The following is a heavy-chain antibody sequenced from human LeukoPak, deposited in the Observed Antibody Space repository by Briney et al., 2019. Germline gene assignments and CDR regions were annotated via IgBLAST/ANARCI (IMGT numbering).Heavy chain of an antibody. Sequence: ETSETLSLTCTVSGGSISSSSYYWSWIRQPPGKGLEWIGEINHSGSTNYNPSLKSRVTISVDTSKNQFSLKLSSVTAADTAVYYCARQSRRSFLYPRGWFDPWGQGTLVTVSS. CDR1: GGSISSSSYY. D-gene: IGHD2-8*01. CDR2: INHSGST. CDR3: ARQSRRSFLYPRGWFDP. J-gene: IGHJ5*02. V-gene: IGHV4-39*01.